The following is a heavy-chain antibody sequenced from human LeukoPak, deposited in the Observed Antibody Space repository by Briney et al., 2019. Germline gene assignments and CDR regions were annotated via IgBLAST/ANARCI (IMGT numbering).Heavy chain of an antibody. D-gene: IGHD6-13*01. Sequence: GGSLRLSCAASGFTVSSNYMNWVRQAPGKGLEWVSVITGSGGNTYYADSVKGRFTTSKDNSKNTVYLQMSSLRVDDTAVYYCAKAASSSWPSYYYGMDVWGQGTTVTVSS. V-gene: IGHV3-23*01. CDR3: AKAASSSWPSYYYGMDV. J-gene: IGHJ6*02. CDR2: ITGSGGNT. CDR1: GFTVSSNY.